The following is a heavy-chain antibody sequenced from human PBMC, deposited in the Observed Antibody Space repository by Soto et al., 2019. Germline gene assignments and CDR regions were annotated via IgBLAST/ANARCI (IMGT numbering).Heavy chain of an antibody. J-gene: IGHJ6*02. D-gene: IGHD2-2*01. Sequence: GGSLRLSCAASVFTFSSYVMTWVRQAPGKGLEWVSSISNTGGATHYADSVKGRFSISRDNSNGTLYLQMNSLRAEDTAVYYCAKVRVVVVPAPMDVWGQGTTVTVSS. CDR2: ISNTGGAT. CDR1: VFTFSSYV. V-gene: IGHV3-23*01. CDR3: AKVRVVVVPAPMDV.